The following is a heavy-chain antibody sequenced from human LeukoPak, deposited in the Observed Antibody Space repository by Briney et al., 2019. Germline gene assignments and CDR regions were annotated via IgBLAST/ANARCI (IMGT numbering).Heavy chain of an antibody. J-gene: IGHJ3*02. D-gene: IGHD2-21*01. CDR3: CHSLSGRTGAFDI. Sequence: SQTLSLTCALSGDSVSSNSAAWTWLRQSPSRGLEWLGRTYYRSKWYNDYAVSVKSRITINPDTSKNQFSLQLDSVTPEDTAVYYCCHSLSGRTGAFDIWGRGTVVTVSS. CDR2: TYYRSKWYN. CDR1: GDSVSSNSAA. V-gene: IGHV6-1*01.